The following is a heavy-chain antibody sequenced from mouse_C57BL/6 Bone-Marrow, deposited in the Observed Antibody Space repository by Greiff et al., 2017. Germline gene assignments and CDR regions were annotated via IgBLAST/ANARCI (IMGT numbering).Heavy chain of an antibody. D-gene: IGHD2-3*01. J-gene: IGHJ3*01. Sequence: VQLQQSGPELVKPGASVKISCKASGYAFSSSWMNWVKQRPGKGLEWIGRIYPGDGDTNYNGKFKGKATLTADKSSSTAYMQLSSLTSEDSAVYFCAGCYESFAYWGQGTLVTVSA. V-gene: IGHV1-82*01. CDR2: IYPGDGDT. CDR3: AGCYESFAY. CDR1: GYAFSSSW.